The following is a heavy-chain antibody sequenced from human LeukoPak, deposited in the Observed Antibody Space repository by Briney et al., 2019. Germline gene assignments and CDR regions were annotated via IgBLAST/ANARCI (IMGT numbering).Heavy chain of an antibody. V-gene: IGHV1-3*01. CDR1: GYTFTSYA. CDR3: ASPGGELTSFDY. D-gene: IGHD1-26*01. CDR2: INAGNGNT. J-gene: IGHJ4*02. Sequence: ASVKVSCKASGYTFTSYAMHWVRQAPGQRLEWMGWINAGNGNTKYSQKFQGRVTITRDTSASTAYMELSSLRSEDTAVYYCASPGGELTSFDYWGQGTLVTVSS.